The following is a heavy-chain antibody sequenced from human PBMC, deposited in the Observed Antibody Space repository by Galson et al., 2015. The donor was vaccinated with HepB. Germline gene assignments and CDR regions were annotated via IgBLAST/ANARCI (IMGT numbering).Heavy chain of an antibody. J-gene: IGHJ4*02. V-gene: IGHV3-53*01. CDR3: AQLGTGY. Sequence: SLRLSCAASGFSIRSHYMNWVRQAPGKGLEWVSLIHGGSNKYYADSVKGRFTISRDDSSNTLYLQMNSLRAEDTAVYYCAQLGTGYWGQGTLVTVSS. D-gene: IGHD6-13*01. CDR2: IHGGSNK. CDR1: GFSIRSHY.